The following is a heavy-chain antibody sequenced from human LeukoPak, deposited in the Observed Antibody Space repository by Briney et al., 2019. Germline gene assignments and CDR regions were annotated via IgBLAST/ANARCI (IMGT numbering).Heavy chain of an antibody. V-gene: IGHV3-48*04. D-gene: IGHD2-15*01. Sequence: GGSLRLSGAGSGSTFSSYSMNWVRQAPGKGLEWISYISSSGSTIDYADSVKGRFTTSRDNAKNSLYLQMNSLRAEDTAVYYCARVLRYCSGGNCYSGGLGYMDVWGKGTTVTISS. J-gene: IGHJ6*03. CDR2: ISSSGSTI. CDR1: GSTFSSYS. CDR3: ARVLRYCSGGNCYSGGLGYMDV.